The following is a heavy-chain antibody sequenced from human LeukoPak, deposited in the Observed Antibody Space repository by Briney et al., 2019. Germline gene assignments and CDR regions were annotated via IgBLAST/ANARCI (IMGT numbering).Heavy chain of an antibody. Sequence: SETLSLTCTVSGGSISTSNYYWGWIRQPPGKGLEWIGSIYYGGNTYYNPSLKSRVTISVDTSKNQFSLKLSSVTAADTAVYYCARQGFLEAGDPRGWFDPWGQGTLVTVSS. CDR3: ARQGFLEAGDPRGWFDP. V-gene: IGHV4-39*01. CDR1: GGSISTSNYY. J-gene: IGHJ5*02. CDR2: IYYGGNT. D-gene: IGHD7-27*01.